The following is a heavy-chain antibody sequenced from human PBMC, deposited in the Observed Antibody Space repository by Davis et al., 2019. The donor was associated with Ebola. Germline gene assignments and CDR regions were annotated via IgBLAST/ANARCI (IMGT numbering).Heavy chain of an antibody. J-gene: IGHJ4*02. D-gene: IGHD3-9*01. CDR1: GYSFTTYW. Sequence: GESLKISCTGSGYSFTTYWIGWVRQMPGKGLELMGFIYPGDSDTRYSPSFQGQVTISADKSISTAFLQWSSLKASDTAMYYCARILRYPDFWGQGTLVTVSS. CDR2: IYPGDSDT. CDR3: ARILRYPDF. V-gene: IGHV5-51*01.